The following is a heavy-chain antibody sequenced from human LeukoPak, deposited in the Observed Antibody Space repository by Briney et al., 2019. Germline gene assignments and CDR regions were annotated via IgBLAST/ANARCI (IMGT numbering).Heavy chain of an antibody. CDR3: ARVGSFSSSWYGDAFDI. D-gene: IGHD6-13*01. CDR1: GYTFTSYG. J-gene: IGHJ3*02. CDR2: ISAYNGDT. Sequence: ASVKVSCKASGYTFTSYGINWVRQAPGQGLEWMGWISAYNGDTNYAQKLQGRVTMTRDTSISTAYMELSRLRSDDTAVYYCARVGSFSSSWYGDAFDIWGQGTMVTVSS. V-gene: IGHV1-18*01.